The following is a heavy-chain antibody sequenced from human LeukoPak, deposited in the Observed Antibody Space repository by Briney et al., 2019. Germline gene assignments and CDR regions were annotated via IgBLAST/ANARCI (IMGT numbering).Heavy chain of an antibody. J-gene: IGHJ4*02. Sequence: SETLSLTCTVSGGSISSYYWSWIRQPPGKGVEWIGYIYYSGSTNYNPSLKSRVTISVDTSKNQFSLKLSSVTAADTAVYYCARGGYDSSGYYFSLLYDYWGQGTLVTVSS. V-gene: IGHV4-59*01. CDR2: IYYSGST. CDR1: GGSISSYY. CDR3: ARGGYDSSGYYFSLLYDY. D-gene: IGHD3-22*01.